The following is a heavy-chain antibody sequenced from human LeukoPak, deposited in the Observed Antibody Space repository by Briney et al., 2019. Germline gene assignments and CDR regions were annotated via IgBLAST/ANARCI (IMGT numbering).Heavy chain of an antibody. J-gene: IGHJ4*02. CDR1: GFTFGDYA. D-gene: IGHD3-22*01. V-gene: IGHV3-23*01. Sequence: AGGSLRLSCTASGFTFGDYAMSWFRQAPGKGLEWVSAISGSGGSTYYADSVKGRFTISRDNSKNTLYLQMNSLRAEDTAVYYCARMTEIVVVITLDYWGQGTLVTVSS. CDR2: ISGSGGST. CDR3: ARMTEIVVVITLDY.